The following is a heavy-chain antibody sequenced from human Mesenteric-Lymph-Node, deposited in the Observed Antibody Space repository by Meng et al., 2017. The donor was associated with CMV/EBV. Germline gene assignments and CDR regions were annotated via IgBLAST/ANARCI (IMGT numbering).Heavy chain of an antibody. Sequence: GGSLRLSWAASGFTLSIYWMHWVRQAPGKGLVWVSRIHSDGSSTSYADSVKGRFTISRDNAKNTLYLQINSLRAEATAVYYCARRPLGFCSSMRCHPLWYFDLWGRDTLVTVSS. CDR3: ARRPLGFCSSMRCHPLWYFDL. V-gene: IGHV3-74*01. CDR1: GFTLSIYW. J-gene: IGHJ2*01. CDR2: IHSDGSST. D-gene: IGHD2-2*01.